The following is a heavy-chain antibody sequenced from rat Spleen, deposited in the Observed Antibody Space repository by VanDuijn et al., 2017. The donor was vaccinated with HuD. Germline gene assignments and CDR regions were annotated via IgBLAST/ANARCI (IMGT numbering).Heavy chain of an antibody. CDR2: IWTGGST. D-gene: IGHD1-2*01. Sequence: QVQLKESGPGLVQPSQTLSLTCTVSGFSLISYHVNWVRQPPGKGLEWMGVIWTGGSTAYNSILKSRLSISRDTSKIQVWLKMNSLQTEDTATYYCARYSTSYVMDAWGQGASVTVSS. V-gene: IGHV2-43*01. CDR1: GFSLISYH. J-gene: IGHJ4*01. CDR3: ARYSTSYVMDA.